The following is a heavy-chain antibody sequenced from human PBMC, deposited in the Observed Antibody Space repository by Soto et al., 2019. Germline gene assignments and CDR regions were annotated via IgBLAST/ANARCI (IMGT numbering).Heavy chain of an antibody. CDR2: IYYSGST. Sequence: SETLSLTCTVSGGSISSYYWSWIRQPPGKGLEWIGYIYYSGSTNYNPSLKSRVTISVDTSKNQFSLKLSSVTAADTAVYYCARGLVAVAGTLFDYWGQGTLVTVSS. V-gene: IGHV4-59*01. D-gene: IGHD6-19*01. CDR3: ARGLVAVAGTLFDY. CDR1: GGSISSYY. J-gene: IGHJ4*02.